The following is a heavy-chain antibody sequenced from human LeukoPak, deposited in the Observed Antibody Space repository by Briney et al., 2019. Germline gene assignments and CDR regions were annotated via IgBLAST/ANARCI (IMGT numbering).Heavy chain of an antibody. V-gene: IGHV3-23*01. J-gene: IGHJ1*01. CDR1: GFTFSSYA. Sequence: GGSLRLSCAASGFTFSSYAMSWVRQASGKGLEWVSAISGSGGSTYYADSVKGRFTISRDNSKNTLYLQMNSLRAEDTAVYYCAKVPFYDSSGYYSAGYFQHWGQGTLVTVSS. D-gene: IGHD3-22*01. CDR3: AKVPFYDSSGYYSAGYFQH. CDR2: ISGSGGST.